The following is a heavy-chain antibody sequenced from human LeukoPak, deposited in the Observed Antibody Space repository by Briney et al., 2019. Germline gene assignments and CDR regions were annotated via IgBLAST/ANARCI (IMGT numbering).Heavy chain of an antibody. CDR2: INASGGST. Sequence: VSCKASSYTSTSYYMHWLRQAPGRGLQWLGIINASGGSTSYAQKVQGRVTMTRDTSTSTVYMELSSLRSEDTAVYYCARDSGDAYNFDYWGQGTLVTASS. D-gene: IGHD5-24*01. CDR3: ARDSGDAYNFDY. V-gene: IGHV1-46*01. J-gene: IGHJ4*02. CDR1: SYTSTSYY.